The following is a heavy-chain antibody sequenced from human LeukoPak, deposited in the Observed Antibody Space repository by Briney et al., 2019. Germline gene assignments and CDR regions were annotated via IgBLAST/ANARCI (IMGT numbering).Heavy chain of an antibody. CDR2: INFSGNT. V-gene: IGHV4-59*08. CDR1: GASIRPYY. Sequence: SETLSLTCTVSGASIRPYYWTWIRQPPGKGLEWLGHINFSGNTNYSPSLKSRVAISLDTSKNHFSLNLTSVTAADTAMYYCARPGRRGDLWYFDLWGRGTLVTVSS. CDR3: ARPGRRGDLWYFDL. D-gene: IGHD3-16*01. J-gene: IGHJ2*01.